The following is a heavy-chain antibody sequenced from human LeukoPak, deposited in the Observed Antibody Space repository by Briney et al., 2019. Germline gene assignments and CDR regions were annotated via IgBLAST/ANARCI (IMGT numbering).Heavy chain of an antibody. Sequence: PGGSLRLSCAASGFTFSTYAMSCVRQAPGRGLEWVSAISGSGGSTYYADSVKGRFTISRDNSKNTLYLQMNSLRAEDTAVYFCAKPWGYCSGGSCSFYFDYWGQGTLVTVSS. CDR1: GFTFSTYA. J-gene: IGHJ4*02. V-gene: IGHV3-23*01. CDR2: ISGSGGST. CDR3: AKPWGYCSGGSCSFYFDY. D-gene: IGHD2-15*01.